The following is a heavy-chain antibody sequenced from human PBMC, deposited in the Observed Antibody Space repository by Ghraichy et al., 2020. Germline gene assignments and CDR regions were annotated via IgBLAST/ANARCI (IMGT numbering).Heavy chain of an antibody. J-gene: IGHJ4*02. CDR3: AREQWLVPGSDY. Sequence: ASVKVSCKASGYTFTGYYMHWVRQAPGQGLEWMGRINPNSGGTNYAQKFQGRVTMTRDTSISTAYMELSRLRSDDTAVYYCAREQWLVPGSDYWGQGTLVTVSS. CDR1: GYTFTGYY. CDR2: INPNSGGT. D-gene: IGHD6-19*01. V-gene: IGHV1-2*06.